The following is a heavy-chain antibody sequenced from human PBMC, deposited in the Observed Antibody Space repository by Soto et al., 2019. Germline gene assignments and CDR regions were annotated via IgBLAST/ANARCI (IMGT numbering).Heavy chain of an antibody. Sequence: ASVKVSCKASGYTFTSYDINCVRQATGQGLEWMGRMNPNSGNTGYAQKFQGRVTMTRNTSISTAYMELSSLRSEDTAVYYCARGRAPPNYGDYVHWGQGTLVTVS. CDR1: GYTFTSYD. V-gene: IGHV1-8*01. CDR2: MNPNSGNT. J-gene: IGHJ4*02. D-gene: IGHD4-17*01. CDR3: ARGRAPPNYGDYVH.